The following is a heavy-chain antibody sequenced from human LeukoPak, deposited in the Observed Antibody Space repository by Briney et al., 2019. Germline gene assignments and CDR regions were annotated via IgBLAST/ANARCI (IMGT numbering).Heavy chain of an antibody. Sequence: ETPCLTPETTGRAISPYYWSSSRQPPAKRLERTGCIYYTGSTNYNPSLKSRVTISVDTSKNQLSLKLRSVTAADTAVYYCARQDSGTYLNPLDIWGQGTVVTVSS. V-gene: IGHV4-59*08. CDR3: ARQDSGTYLNPLDI. J-gene: IGHJ3*02. D-gene: IGHD1-26*01. CDR1: GRAISPYY. CDR2: IYYTGST.